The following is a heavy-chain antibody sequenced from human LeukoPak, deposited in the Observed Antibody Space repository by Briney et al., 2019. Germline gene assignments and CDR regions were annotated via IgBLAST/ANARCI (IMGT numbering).Heavy chain of an antibody. CDR3: ATLTRLSTSPDRYYLDY. J-gene: IGHJ4*02. D-gene: IGHD6-6*01. CDR2: IYTSGGT. Sequence: SSETLSLTCTVSGDSISSYYWSWIRQPPGKGLEWIGYIYTSGGTNYIPSPKGRVTISIDTSKNQFSLKLSSVTAADSAVYYCATLTRLSTSPDRYYLDYWGQGTLVTVSS. V-gene: IGHV4-4*09. CDR1: GDSISSYY.